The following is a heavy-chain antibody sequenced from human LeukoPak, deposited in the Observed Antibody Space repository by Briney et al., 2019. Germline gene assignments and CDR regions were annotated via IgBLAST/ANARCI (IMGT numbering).Heavy chain of an antibody. CDR3: ARDRALVSMVRGVMGYFYYYMDV. D-gene: IGHD3-10*01. CDR1: GFSFNIHG. CDR2: IGPSGANT. J-gene: IGHJ6*03. V-gene: IGHV3-23*01. Sequence: GGSLRLSCAASGFSFNIHGMNWVRQAPGKGLEWVSGIGPSGANTYYADSVKGRFTISRDNSQNTVSLQINSLRVEDTAVYYCARDRALVSMVRGVMGYFYYYMDVWGKGTTVTISS.